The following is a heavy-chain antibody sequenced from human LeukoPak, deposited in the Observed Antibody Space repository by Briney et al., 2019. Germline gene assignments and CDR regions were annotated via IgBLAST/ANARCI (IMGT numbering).Heavy chain of an antibody. CDR1: GFSLSNSGMR. CDR2: IDWDDDK. V-gene: IGHV2-70*04. CDR3: ARMDGGYNGLFDY. Sequence: ESGPKLVNHTQTLTLTCTFSGFSLSNSGMRLNLIYQPPGKALEWLARIDWDDDKFYSTSLKTMLTISKDTSKNQVVLTMTNMDPVDTATYYCARMDGGYNGLFDYWGQGTLVTVSS. D-gene: IGHD5-24*01. J-gene: IGHJ4*02.